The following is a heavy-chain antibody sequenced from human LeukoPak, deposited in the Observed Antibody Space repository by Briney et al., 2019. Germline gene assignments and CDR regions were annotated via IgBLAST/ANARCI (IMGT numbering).Heavy chain of an antibody. Sequence: AASVKVSCKASGYTFTSYGISWVRQAPGQGLEWMGGIIPIFGTANYAQKFQGRVTITADESTSTAYMELSSLRSEDTAVYYCASRASGYHFYDAFDIWGQGTMVTVSS. CDR3: ASRASGYHFYDAFDI. CDR1: GYTFTSYG. J-gene: IGHJ3*02. D-gene: IGHD3-22*01. V-gene: IGHV1-69*13. CDR2: IIPIFGTA.